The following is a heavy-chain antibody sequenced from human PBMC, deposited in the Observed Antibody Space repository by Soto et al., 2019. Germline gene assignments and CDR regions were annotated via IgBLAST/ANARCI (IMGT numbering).Heavy chain of an antibody. D-gene: IGHD1-7*01. Sequence: GGSLRLSCAASGFTVSSNYMSWVRQAPGKGLEWVSVIYSGGSTYYADSVKGRFTISRDNSKNTLYLQMNSLRAEDTAVYYCARDRKYNWNYDWFDPWGQGTLVTVSS. CDR3: ARDRKYNWNYDWFDP. CDR1: GFTVSSNY. V-gene: IGHV3-66*01. J-gene: IGHJ5*02. CDR2: IYSGGST.